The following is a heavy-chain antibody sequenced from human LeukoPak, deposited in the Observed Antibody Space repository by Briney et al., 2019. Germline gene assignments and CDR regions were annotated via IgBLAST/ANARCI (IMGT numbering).Heavy chain of an antibody. CDR1: GFTFSNHA. CDR3: AKSRARKEGSSGSIDS. Sequence: GGSLRLSCTASGFTFSNHAMAWVRQGPGKGLEWVSAISGSGGSTYYADSVKGRFTLSRENSKNTLSLQMNSLRVDDTAVYYCAKSRARKEGSSGSIDSWGQGTLVSLSS. CDR2: ISGSGGST. V-gene: IGHV3-23*01. J-gene: IGHJ4*02. D-gene: IGHD3-22*01.